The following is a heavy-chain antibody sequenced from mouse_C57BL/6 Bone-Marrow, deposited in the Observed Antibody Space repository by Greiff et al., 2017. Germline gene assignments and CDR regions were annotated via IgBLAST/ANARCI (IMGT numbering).Heavy chain of an antibody. CDR3: ARGDYFASYYFDY. Sequence: QVQLQQSGTELVKPGASVKLSCKASGYTFTSYWMHWVKQRPGQGLEWIGNINPSNGGTNYNEKFKSKATLTVDKSSSTAYMQLSSLTSEDSAVYYCARGDYFASYYFDYWGQGTTLTVSS. CDR1: GYTFTSYW. D-gene: IGHD1-1*01. CDR2: INPSNGGT. J-gene: IGHJ2*01. V-gene: IGHV1-53*01.